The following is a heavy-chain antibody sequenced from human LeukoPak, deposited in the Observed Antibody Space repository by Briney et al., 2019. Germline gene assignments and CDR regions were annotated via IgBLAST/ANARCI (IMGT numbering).Heavy chain of an antibody. V-gene: IGHV3-30*02. CDR2: IRYDGSNK. CDR1: GFTFSSYG. CDR3: AKDGPVVPAAIGVRYYYMDV. Sequence: PGGSLRLSCAASGFTFSSYGMHWVRKAPGKGLEWVAFIRYDGSNKYYADSVKGRFTISRDNSKNTLYLQMNSLRAEDTAVYYCAKDGPVVPAAIGVRYYYMDVWGKGTTVTVSS. J-gene: IGHJ6*03. D-gene: IGHD2-2*01.